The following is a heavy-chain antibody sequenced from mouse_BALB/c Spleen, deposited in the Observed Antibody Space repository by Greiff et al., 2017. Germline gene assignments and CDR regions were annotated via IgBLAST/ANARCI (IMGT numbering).Heavy chain of an antibody. J-gene: IGHJ2*01. CDR1: GFNIKDTY. D-gene: IGHD4-1*01. CDR3: ASPWDQGYFDY. V-gene: IGHV14-3*02. CDR2: IDPANGNT. Sequence: EVQLQQSGAELVKPGASVKLSCTASGFNIKDTYMHWVKQRPEQGLEWIGRIDPANGNTKYDPKFQGKATITADTSSNTAYLQLSSLTSEDTAVYYCASPWDQGYFDYWGQGTTLTVSS.